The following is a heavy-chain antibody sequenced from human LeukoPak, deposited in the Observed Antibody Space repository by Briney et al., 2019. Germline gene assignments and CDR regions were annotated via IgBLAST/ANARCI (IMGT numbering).Heavy chain of an antibody. CDR3: ARDRYYYDSSGYSYAFDI. CDR1: GGSISSGGYY. CDR2: IYYSGST. V-gene: IGHV4-31*03. D-gene: IGHD3-22*01. J-gene: IGHJ3*02. Sequence: SETLSLTCTVSGGSISSGGYYWSWIRQHPGKGLEWIGYIYYSGSTYYNPSLKSRVTISVDTSKNQFSLKLSSVTAADTAVYYCARDRYYYDSSGYSYAFDIWGQGTMVTVSS.